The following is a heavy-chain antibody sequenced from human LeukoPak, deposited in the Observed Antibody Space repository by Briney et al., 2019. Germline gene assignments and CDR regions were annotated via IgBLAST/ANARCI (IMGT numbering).Heavy chain of an antibody. CDR3: ARGVIPMMQFDP. J-gene: IGHJ5*02. Sequence: SETLSLTCAAYGGSFSGYSCSWIRERPGKLLQWIGEINHSGSTNYNPSLKSRVTISVDTSKNQFSLKLSSVTAADTAVYYCARGVIPMMQFDPWGQGTLVTVSS. V-gene: IGHV4-34*01. D-gene: IGHD3-22*01. CDR2: INHSGST. CDR1: GGSFSGYS.